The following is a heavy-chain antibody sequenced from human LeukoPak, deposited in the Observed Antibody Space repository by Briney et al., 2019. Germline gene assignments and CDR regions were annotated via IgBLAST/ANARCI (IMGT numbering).Heavy chain of an antibody. CDR3: AKETRSLYYYDSSGYYPLYFDY. Sequence: PGGSLRLSCAASGFTFSSYAMHWVRQAPGKGLEWVAVISYDGSNKYYADSVKGRFTISRDNSKNTLYLQMNSLRAEDTAVYYCAKETRSLYYYDSSGYYPLYFDYWGQGTLVTVSS. CDR2: ISYDGSNK. V-gene: IGHV3-30*04. CDR1: GFTFSSYA. J-gene: IGHJ4*02. D-gene: IGHD3-22*01.